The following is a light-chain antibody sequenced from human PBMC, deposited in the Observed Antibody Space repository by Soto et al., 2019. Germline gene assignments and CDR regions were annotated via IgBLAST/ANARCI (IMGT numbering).Light chain of an antibody. CDR2: DVS. CDR1: SSDVGGYNY. Sequence: QPVLTKPASVSGFPGQSSTISCTGTSSDVGGYNYVSWYQQHPGKAPKLMIYDVSNRPSGVSNRFSGSKSGNTASLTISGLQAEDEADYYCSSYTSSSVVFGGGTKVTVL. V-gene: IGLV2-14*01. CDR3: SSYTSSSVV. J-gene: IGLJ2*01.